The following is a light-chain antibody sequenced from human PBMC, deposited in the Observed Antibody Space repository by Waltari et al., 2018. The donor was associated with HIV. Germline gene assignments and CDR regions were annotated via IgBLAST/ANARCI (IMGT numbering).Light chain of an antibody. V-gene: IGLV3-21*04. Sequence: SYVLTQPLSVSVAPGKTATITCGGNNIGSKRVHWYQQRPGQAPVLVIYYDSDRPSGIPERFSGSNSDNTATLTISRVEAGDEADYYCQVWDSGSDHMGVFGGGTKLTVL. CDR1: NIGSKR. CDR2: YDS. CDR3: QVWDSGSDHMGV. J-gene: IGLJ2*01.